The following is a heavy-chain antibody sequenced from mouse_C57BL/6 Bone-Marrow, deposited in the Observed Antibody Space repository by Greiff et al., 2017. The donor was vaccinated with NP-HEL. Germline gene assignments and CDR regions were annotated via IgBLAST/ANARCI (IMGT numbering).Heavy chain of an antibody. V-gene: IGHV10-1*01. CDR1: GFSFNTYA. CDR2: IRSKSNNYAT. J-gene: IGHJ1*03. CDR3: VRGGEYFDV. Sequence: EAGGGLVQPKGSLKLSCAASGFSFNTYAMNWVRQAPGKGLEWVARIRSKSNNYATYYADSVKDRFTISRDDSESMLYLQMNNLKTEDTAMYYCVRGGEYFDVWGTGTTVTVSS.